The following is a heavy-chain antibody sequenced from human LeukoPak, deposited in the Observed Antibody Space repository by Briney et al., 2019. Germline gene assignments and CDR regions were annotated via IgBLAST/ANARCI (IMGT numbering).Heavy chain of an antibody. CDR2: IKKTGSET. J-gene: IGHJ4*02. CDR1: GFTFSHFR. V-gene: IGHV3-7*01. D-gene: IGHD2-15*01. CDR3: AREDGYCSGGNCYSYFDS. Sequence: PGGSLRLSCAASGFTFSHFRMSWARQAPGKGLEWVAYIKKTGSETYYVDSVKGRFTITRDNTRNSLFLQMYSLRAEDTAVYFCAREDGYCSGGNCYSYFDSWGQGTLVTVSS.